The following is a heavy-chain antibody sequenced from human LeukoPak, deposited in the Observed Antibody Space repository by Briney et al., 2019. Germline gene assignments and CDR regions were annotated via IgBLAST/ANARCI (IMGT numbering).Heavy chain of an antibody. Sequence: PGGSLRLSCAASGFTFSSYSMNWVRQAPGKGREWVSYISSSSSYIYYADSVKGRFTISRDKAKNSLYLQMNSLRAEDTAVYYCARMEGYSSGWYDDYWGQGTLVTVSS. D-gene: IGHD6-13*01. V-gene: IGHV3-21*01. CDR1: GFTFSSYS. J-gene: IGHJ4*02. CDR3: ARMEGYSSGWYDDY. CDR2: ISSSSSYI.